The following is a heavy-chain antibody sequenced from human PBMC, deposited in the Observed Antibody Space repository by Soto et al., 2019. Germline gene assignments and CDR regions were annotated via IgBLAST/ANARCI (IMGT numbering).Heavy chain of an antibody. D-gene: IGHD2-2*03. CDR1: GFTFSSYS. Sequence: GGSLRLSCAASGFTFSSYSMNWVRQAPGKGLEWVSYISSSSSTIYYADSVKGRFTISRDNAKNSLYLQMNSLRAEETAVYYCARDGPRSGDGYCSSTSCTPPGAFDIWGQGTMVTVSS. J-gene: IGHJ3*02. V-gene: IGHV3-48*01. CDR3: ARDGPRSGDGYCSSTSCTPPGAFDI. CDR2: ISSSSSTI.